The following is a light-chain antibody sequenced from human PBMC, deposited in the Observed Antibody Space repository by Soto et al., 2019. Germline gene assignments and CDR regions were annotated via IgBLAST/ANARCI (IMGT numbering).Light chain of an antibody. CDR2: DVN. CDR1: SSDVGSYDY. Sequence: QSVLTQPASVSGSPGHSITCSCTGTSSDVGSYDYVSWHQQHPGKAPKLIIYDVNNRPSGVPSRFSGSKSGNTASLIISGLQTEDEADYHCCAYSTSGTHVFGTGTKVTVL. CDR3: CAYSTSGTHV. V-gene: IGLV2-14*03. J-gene: IGLJ1*01.